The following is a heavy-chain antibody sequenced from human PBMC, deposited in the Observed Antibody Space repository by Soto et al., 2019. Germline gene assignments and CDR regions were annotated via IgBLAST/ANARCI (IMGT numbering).Heavy chain of an antibody. CDR3: ARDFSLSRLRANAFDI. Sequence: SQTLSLTCAISGESVSSNSAAWNWIRQSPSRGLEWLGRTYYRSKWYNDYAVSVKSRITINPDTSKNQFSLQLNSVTPEDTAVYYCARDFSLSRLRANAFDIWGQGTMVTVSS. CDR2: TYYRSKWYN. J-gene: IGHJ3*02. V-gene: IGHV6-1*01. CDR1: GESVSSNSAA. D-gene: IGHD3-3*01.